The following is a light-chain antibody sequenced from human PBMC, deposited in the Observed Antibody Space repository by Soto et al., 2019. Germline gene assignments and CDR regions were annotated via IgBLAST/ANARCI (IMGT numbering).Light chain of an antibody. J-gene: IGLJ1*01. V-gene: IGLV2-14*01. CDR3: NSYTSRATGV. CDR1: SSDVGGYNY. CDR2: EVS. Sequence: QSALTQPASVSGSPGQSITISCTGTSSDVGGYNYVSWYQQHPGKAPKLIIYEVSNRPSGVPNRFSGSKSGNTASLTISGLQAEAEADYYCNSYTSRATGVFGTGTKVTVL.